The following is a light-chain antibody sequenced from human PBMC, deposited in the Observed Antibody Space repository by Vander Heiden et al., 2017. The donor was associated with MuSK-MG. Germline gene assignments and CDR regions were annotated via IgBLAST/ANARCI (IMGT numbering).Light chain of an antibody. CDR2: GTS. Sequence: EIVLTQSPGTLSLSPGERATLSCRASQSVSSTYLAWYQQKPGQAPRLLIYGTSSRATGIPDRFSGSGSGTDFTLTISRLEPEDFALYYCQQYVGAPLTFGQGTKVEIK. CDR3: QQYVGAPLT. J-gene: IGKJ1*01. V-gene: IGKV3-20*01. CDR1: QSVSSTY.